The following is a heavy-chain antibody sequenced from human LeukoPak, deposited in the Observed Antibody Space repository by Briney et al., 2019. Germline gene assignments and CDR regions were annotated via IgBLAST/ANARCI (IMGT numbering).Heavy chain of an antibody. CDR2: INPNSGGT. Sequence: ASVKVSCKASGYTFTGYYMRWVRQAPGQGLEWMGWINPNSGGTNYAQKFQGRVTMTRDTAISTAYMELSRLRSDDTAVYYCARSLMITFGTDAFDIWGQGTMVTVSS. D-gene: IGHD3-16*01. CDR3: ARSLMITFGTDAFDI. V-gene: IGHV1-2*02. J-gene: IGHJ3*02. CDR1: GYTFTGYY.